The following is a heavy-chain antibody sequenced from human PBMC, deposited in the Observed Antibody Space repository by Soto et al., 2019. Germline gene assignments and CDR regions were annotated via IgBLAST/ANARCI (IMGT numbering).Heavy chain of an antibody. CDR2: TYSGGST. CDR3: ARSGYSYGPFDY. J-gene: IGHJ4*02. V-gene: IGHV3-53*01. Sequence: GGSLRLSCAASGFTVRSTYMSWVRQAPGKGLEWVSVTYSGGSTYYADSVKGRLTISRDNSKNTLYLQMNSLRAEDTAVYYCARSGYSYGPFDYWGQGTLVTVSS. CDR1: GFTVRSTY. D-gene: IGHD5-18*01.